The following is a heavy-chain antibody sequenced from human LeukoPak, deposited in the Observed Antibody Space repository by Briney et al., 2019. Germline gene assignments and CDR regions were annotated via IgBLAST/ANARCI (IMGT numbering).Heavy chain of an antibody. CDR2: ISYDGRNK. Sequence: GRSLRLACAASGFTFSSYGMHWVRQAPGKGLEWVAVISYDGRNKYYADSVKGRFTISRDNSKNTLYLQMNSLRAEDTAVYYCAKDRPGMTYYGSGTVWNKFDYWGQGTLVTVS. D-gene: IGHD3-10*01. CDR3: AKDRPGMTYYGSGTVWNKFDY. V-gene: IGHV3-30*18. J-gene: IGHJ4*02. CDR1: GFTFSSYG.